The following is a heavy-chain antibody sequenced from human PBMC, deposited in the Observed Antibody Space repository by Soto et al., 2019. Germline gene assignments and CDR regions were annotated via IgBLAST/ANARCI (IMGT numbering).Heavy chain of an antibody. V-gene: IGHV3-23*01. D-gene: IGHD6-19*01. CDR1: GFTFSSYA. J-gene: IGHJ4*02. Sequence: GGSLRLSCAASGFTFSSYAMSWVRQAPGKGLEWISAISGSANNAYYADSVKGRFAVSRYNSKNTVYLQMNSLRAEDTAVYYCANTGASGLHLSYRGEGILVTVSS. CDR3: ANTGASGLHLSY. CDR2: ISGSANNA.